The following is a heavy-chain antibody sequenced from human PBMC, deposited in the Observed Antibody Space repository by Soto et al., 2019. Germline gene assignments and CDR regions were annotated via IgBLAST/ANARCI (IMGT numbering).Heavy chain of an antibody. CDR2: IIPIFGTA. D-gene: IGHD3-10*01. J-gene: IGHJ6*02. CDR3: ANLQGSGSYYNPRGDGMDV. CDR1: GGTFSSYA. V-gene: IGHV1-69*01. Sequence: QVQLVQSGAEVKKPGSSVKVSCKASGGTFSSYAISWVRQAPGQGLEWMGGIIPIFGTANYAQKFQGRVTITADESTSTAYMELSSLRSEDTAVYYCANLQGSGSYYNPRGDGMDVWGQGTTVTVSS.